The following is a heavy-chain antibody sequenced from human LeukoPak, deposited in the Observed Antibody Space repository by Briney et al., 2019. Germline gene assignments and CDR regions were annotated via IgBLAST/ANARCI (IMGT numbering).Heavy chain of an antibody. CDR3: ARLVSPYDYGDYKRGTFDY. Sequence: SEALSLTCAVYGGSFSGYYWSWIRQPPGKGLEWIGEINHSGSTNYNPSLKSRLTISVDTSENRFSLKLSSVTAADTAVYYCARLVSPYDYGDYKRGTFDYWGQGTLVTVSS. D-gene: IGHD4-17*01. CDR2: INHSGST. V-gene: IGHV4-34*01. CDR1: GGSFSGYY. J-gene: IGHJ4*02.